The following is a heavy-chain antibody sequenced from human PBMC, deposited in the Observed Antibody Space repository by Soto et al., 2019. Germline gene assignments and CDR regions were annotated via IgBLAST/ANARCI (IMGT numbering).Heavy chain of an antibody. Sequence: QVQVQQSGPGLVKPSETLSLTCTVSSGPSKSHNWGWIRQPPGRGLEWIGYVYDTWGTSYNPYLKRRVTVSADPSTNRISLTLGFVTAADTAVYYCVRQGIGFLHGLVDVWGQGTTVIVSS. V-gene: IGHV4-59*08. CDR3: VRQGIGFLHGLVDV. J-gene: IGHJ6*01. CDR2: VYDTWGT. CDR1: SGPSKSHN. D-gene: IGHD3-10*01.